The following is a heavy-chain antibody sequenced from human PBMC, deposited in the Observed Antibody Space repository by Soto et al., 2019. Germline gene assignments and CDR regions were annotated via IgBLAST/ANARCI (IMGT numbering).Heavy chain of an antibody. CDR2: ISGSTSYT. CDR1: GFIFSDYY. D-gene: IGHD6-13*01. J-gene: IGHJ5*02. CDR3: ARGRHIAAPGTDWLDP. V-gene: IGHV3-11*06. Sequence: QVHLVESGGGLVKPGGSLRLSCAASGFIFSDYYMTWVRQAPGKGLEWVSYISGSTSYTNYADSVKGRFTISRDNAKNSLFLQMRSLGVEDTAVYYCARGRHIAAPGTDWLDPWGQGTLSPSPQ.